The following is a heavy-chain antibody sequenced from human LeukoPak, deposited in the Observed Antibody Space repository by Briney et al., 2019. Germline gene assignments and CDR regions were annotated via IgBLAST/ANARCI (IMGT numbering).Heavy chain of an antibody. CDR3: ARHFYSNYVDY. Sequence: SETLSLTCTVSGGSVSSSTYYWGWIRQPPGKGLEWIGSVYYSGSTYYNPSLKSRVTISVDTSNNQFSLKLTSVTAADTALFYCARHFYSNYVDYWGQGTLVTVSS. CDR2: VYYSGST. D-gene: IGHD4-4*01. CDR1: GGSVSSSTYY. J-gene: IGHJ4*02. V-gene: IGHV4-39*01.